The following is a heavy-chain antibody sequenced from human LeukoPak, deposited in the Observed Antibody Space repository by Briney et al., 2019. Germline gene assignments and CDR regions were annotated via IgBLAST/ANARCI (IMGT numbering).Heavy chain of an antibody. D-gene: IGHD6-19*01. J-gene: IGHJ2*01. V-gene: IGHV3-13*01. CDR3: ARQGAVAGSYWYFDL. CDR1: GFTFSSYD. CDR2: IGTAGDT. Sequence: TGGSLRLSCAAPGFTFSSYDMHWVRQAKGKGLDWVSAIGTAGDTYYPGSVKGRFTISRENAKNSLYLQMNSLRAGDTAVYYCARQGAVAGSYWYFDLWGRGTLVTVSS.